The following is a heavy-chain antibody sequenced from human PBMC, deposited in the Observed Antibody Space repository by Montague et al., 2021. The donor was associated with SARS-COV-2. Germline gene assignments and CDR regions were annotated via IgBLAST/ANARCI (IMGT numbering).Heavy chain of an antibody. CDR3: ARDDFRWDFGC. J-gene: IGHJ4*02. Sequence: SETLSLTCTVSGDSITSDVSYWSWIRQPAGKGLEWIGRIYTTGSTNYNPSLKSRLTISLDTSKNQFSLKLSSVTAADTAVYYCARDDFRWDFGCWGQGTLVTVSS. CDR1: GDSITSDVSY. V-gene: IGHV4-61*02. CDR2: IYTTGST. D-gene: IGHD2/OR15-2a*01.